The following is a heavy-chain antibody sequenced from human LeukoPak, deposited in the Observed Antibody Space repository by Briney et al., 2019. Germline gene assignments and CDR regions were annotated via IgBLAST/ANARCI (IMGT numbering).Heavy chain of an antibody. V-gene: IGHV4-61*08. CDR3: ARAGRWELGKFDY. CDR2: IYYSGST. CDR1: GGSITSSAYY. D-gene: IGHD4-23*01. Sequence: SETLSLTCTVSGGSITSSAYYWGWIRQPPGKGLEWIGYIYYSGSTNYNPSLKSRVTISVDTSKNQFSLKLSSVTAADTAVYYCARAGRWELGKFDYWGQGTLVTVSS. J-gene: IGHJ4*02.